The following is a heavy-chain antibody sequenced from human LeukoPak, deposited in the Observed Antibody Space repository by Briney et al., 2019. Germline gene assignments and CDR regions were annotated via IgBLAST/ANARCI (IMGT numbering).Heavy chain of an antibody. CDR3: ARGYFWSGYYIEINFDY. J-gene: IGHJ4*02. Sequence: ASVKVSYKASGYTFTSYDINWVRQATGQGLEWMGWMNPNSGNTGYAQKFQGRVTMTRNTSISTAYMELSSLRSEDTAVYYCARGYFWSGYYIEINFDYWGQGTLVTVSS. CDR2: MNPNSGNT. D-gene: IGHD3-3*01. V-gene: IGHV1-8*01. CDR1: GYTFTSYD.